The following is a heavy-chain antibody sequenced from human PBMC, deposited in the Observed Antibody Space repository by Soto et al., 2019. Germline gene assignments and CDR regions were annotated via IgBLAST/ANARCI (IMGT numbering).Heavy chain of an antibody. V-gene: IGHV2-70*01. CDR2: IDWDDDK. J-gene: IGHJ5*02. CDR1: GFSLSTSGMC. Sequence: SGPTLVNPTQTLTLTCTFSGFSLSTSGMCVSWIRQTPGKALEWLALIDWDDDKYYSTSLKTRLTISKDTSKNQVVLTMTNMDPVDTATYYCARTTYYYDSSGYYYGWFDPWGQGTLVTVSS. CDR3: ARTTYYYDSSGYYYGWFDP. D-gene: IGHD3-22*01.